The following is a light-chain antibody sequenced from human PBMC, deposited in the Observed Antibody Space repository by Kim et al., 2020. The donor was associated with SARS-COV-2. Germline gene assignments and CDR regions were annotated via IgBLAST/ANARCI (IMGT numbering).Light chain of an antibody. V-gene: IGLV3-21*04. J-gene: IGLJ2*01. CDR3: QVWDSSSDHPV. CDR2: YDS. Sequence: SYELTQPPSVSVAPGKTVRITCGGNNIGSKSVHWYQQKPGQAPVLVIYYDSDRPSGIPERFSGSNSGNTATLTISRVEAGDEADYYCQVWDSSSDHPVFGGGTQLTV. CDR1: NIGSKS.